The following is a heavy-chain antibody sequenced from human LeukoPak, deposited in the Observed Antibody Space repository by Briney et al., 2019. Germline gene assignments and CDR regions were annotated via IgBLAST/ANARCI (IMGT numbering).Heavy chain of an antibody. V-gene: IGHV3-23*01. J-gene: IGHJ4*02. CDR1: GFTFSTFA. D-gene: IGHD5-12*01. CDR3: AKARATIYYFDC. Sequence: GGSLRLSCAASGFTFSTFAMSWVRQAPGKGLEWVSAISVPDSSTYYADSVKGRFTISRDNSKNTPYLQMDSLGAEDTAVYYCAKARATIYYFDCWGQGTLVTVSS. CDR2: ISVPDSST.